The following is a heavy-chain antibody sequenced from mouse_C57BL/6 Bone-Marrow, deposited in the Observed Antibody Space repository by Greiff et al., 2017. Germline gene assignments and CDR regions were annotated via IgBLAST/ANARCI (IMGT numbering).Heavy chain of an antibody. CDR2: IYPTSGRT. Sequence: VQLQQPGAELVKPGASVKMSCKASGYTFTSYWITWVKQRPGQGLEWIGDIYPTSGRTNYNEKFKSKAILPVATSSNTAYMQLSSLTSEDSAVFYCARTGPLGRSFDYWGQGTTLTVSS. J-gene: IGHJ2*01. CDR3: ARTGPLGRSFDY. CDR1: GYTFTSYW. V-gene: IGHV1-55*01. D-gene: IGHD4-1*01.